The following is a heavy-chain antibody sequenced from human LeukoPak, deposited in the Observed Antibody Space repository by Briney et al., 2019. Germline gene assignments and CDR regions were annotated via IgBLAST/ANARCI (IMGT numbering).Heavy chain of an antibody. CDR3: ARGDWGGYFDY. Sequence: PSETLSLTCMVYGMSLTDFQRGWIRQSPGKGLEWIREINASGRTNYNPSLKTSVFISRDTYKRQFSLNLTPVAAADTALYYCARGDWGGYFDYWGQGIQVTVSS. CDR2: INASGRT. J-gene: IGHJ4*02. V-gene: IGHV4-34*01. CDR1: GMSLTDFQ. D-gene: IGHD3-16*01.